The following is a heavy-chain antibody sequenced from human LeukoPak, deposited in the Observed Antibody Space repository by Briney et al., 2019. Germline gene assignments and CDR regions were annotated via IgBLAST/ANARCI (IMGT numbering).Heavy chain of an antibody. V-gene: IGHV3-7*03. D-gene: IGHD4-11*01. CDR1: RFTLSTYW. J-gene: IGHJ4*02. Sequence: GGSLRLSCAASRFTLSTYWMSWVRRAPGKGLEWVTNIKPDGSEKYYVDSVKGRFTISRDNSRNSLYLDINNLRTEDTAIYYCAKDRDSNWYPYFEYWGQGTLITVSS. CDR3: AKDRDSNWYPYFEY. CDR2: IKPDGSEK.